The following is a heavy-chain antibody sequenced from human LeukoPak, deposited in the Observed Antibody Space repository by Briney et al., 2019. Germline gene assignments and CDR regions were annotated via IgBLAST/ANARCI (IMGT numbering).Heavy chain of an antibody. Sequence: ASVKVSCKASGYTFVGYYLHWVRQTPGQGLEWMAWIDPYTGNTHYAQKFQGRITVTRDTSVSTTYMELSWLTSDDTARYYCAREYSASEHWGQGTLVTVSS. V-gene: IGHV1-2*02. CDR2: IDPYTGNT. J-gene: IGHJ4*02. D-gene: IGHD5-12*01. CDR3: AREYSASEH. CDR1: GYTFVGYY.